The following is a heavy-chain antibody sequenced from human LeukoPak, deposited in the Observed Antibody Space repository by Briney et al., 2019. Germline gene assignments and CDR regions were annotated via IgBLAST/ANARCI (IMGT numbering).Heavy chain of an antibody. CDR3: AREVGGSAFV. Sequence: ASVKVSCKASGYTFTSYGISWVRQAPGQGLEWMGWISAYNGNTNYAQKLQGRVTVTADKSTSTAYMELSSLRSEDTAVYYCAREVGGSAFVWGQGTLVTVSS. CDR1: GYTFTSYG. CDR2: ISAYNGNT. V-gene: IGHV1-18*01. D-gene: IGHD2-15*01. J-gene: IGHJ4*02.